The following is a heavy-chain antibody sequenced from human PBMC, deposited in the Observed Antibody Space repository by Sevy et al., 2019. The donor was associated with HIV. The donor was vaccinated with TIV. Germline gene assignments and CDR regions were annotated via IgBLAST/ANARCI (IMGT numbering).Heavy chain of an antibody. D-gene: IGHD3-10*01. J-gene: IGHJ4*02. CDR2: ISSSSSYI. V-gene: IGHV3-21*01. CDR1: GFTFNYYG. Sequence: GGSLRLSCAASGFTFNYYGMYWVRQAPGKGLEWVSSISSSSSYIYYADSVKGRFTISRDNAKNSLYLQMNSLRAEDTAVYYCARDGGYYGSGISAGFDYWGQGTLVTVSS. CDR3: ARDGGYYGSGISAGFDY.